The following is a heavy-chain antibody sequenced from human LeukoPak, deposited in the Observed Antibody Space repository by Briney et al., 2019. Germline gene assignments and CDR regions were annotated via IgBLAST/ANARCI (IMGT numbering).Heavy chain of an antibody. D-gene: IGHD2-15*01. CDR1: GYTFTSFG. Sequence: ASVKVSCKASGYTFTSFGISWVRQAPGQGLEWMGWISAYNGNTNYAQNLQDRVTMTTDTSTSTAYMELRSLRSDDTAVYYCARSSGRAVVVVAATLSPSDAFDIWGQGTMVTVSS. J-gene: IGHJ3*02. CDR2: ISAYNGNT. V-gene: IGHV1-18*01. CDR3: ARSSGRAVVVVAATLSPSDAFDI.